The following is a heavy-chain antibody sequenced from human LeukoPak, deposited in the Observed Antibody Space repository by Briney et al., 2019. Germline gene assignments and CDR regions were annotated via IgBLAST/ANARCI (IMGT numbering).Heavy chain of an antibody. CDR1: GFTVSSNY. D-gene: IGHD3-9*01. Sequence: GGSLRLSCAASGFTVSSNYMSWVRQAPGKGLEWVSVIYSGGSTYYADSVKGRFTISRDNAKNSLYLQMNSLRAEDTAVYYCATLRYFDWLLFDYWGQGTLVTVSS. CDR3: ATLRYFDWLLFDY. CDR2: IYSGGST. V-gene: IGHV3-53*01. J-gene: IGHJ4*02.